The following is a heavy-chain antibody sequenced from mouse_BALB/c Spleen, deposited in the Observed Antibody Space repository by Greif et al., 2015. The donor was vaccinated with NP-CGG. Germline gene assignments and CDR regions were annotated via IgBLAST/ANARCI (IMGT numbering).Heavy chain of an antibody. V-gene: IGHV1-80*01. CDR2: IYPGDGDT. CDR3: AREDYGTRCFDV. D-gene: IGHD1-1*01. Sequence: QVQLQQSGAELVRPGSSVKISCKASGYAFSSYWMNWVKQRPGQGLEWIGQIYPGDGDTNYNRKFKGKATLTADKSSSTAYMQLSSVTAEDSAVYFCAREDYGTRCFDVWGAGTSFTVSS. CDR1: GYAFSSYW. J-gene: IGHJ1*01.